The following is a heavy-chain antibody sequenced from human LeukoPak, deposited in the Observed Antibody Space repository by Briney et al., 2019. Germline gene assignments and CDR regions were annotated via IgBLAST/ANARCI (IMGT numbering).Heavy chain of an antibody. Sequence: PGGSLRLSCAASGFTFSSYAMHWVRQAPGEGLEWVAVISYEGSNKYYADSVKGRFTISRDNSKNTLYLQMNSLGAEDTAVYYCARDLGYCSSTSCYGGLFDYWGQGTLVTVSS. D-gene: IGHD2-2*01. CDR1: GFTFSSYA. CDR2: ISYEGSNK. V-gene: IGHV3-30-3*01. J-gene: IGHJ4*02. CDR3: ARDLGYCSSTSCYGGLFDY.